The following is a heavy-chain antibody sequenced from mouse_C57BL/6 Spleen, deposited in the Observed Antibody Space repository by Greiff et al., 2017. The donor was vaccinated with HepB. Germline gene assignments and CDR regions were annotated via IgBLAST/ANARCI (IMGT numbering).Heavy chain of an antibody. CDR2: IHPNSGST. J-gene: IGHJ4*01. Sequence: QVQLQQPGAELVKPGASVKLSCKASGYTFTSYWMHWVKQRPGQGLEWIGMIHPNSGSTNYNEKFKSKATLTVDKSSSTAYMQLSRLTSEDSAVYYCARSPYYGSSPYAMDYWGQGTSVTVSS. V-gene: IGHV1-64*01. CDR1: GYTFTSYW. D-gene: IGHD1-1*01. CDR3: ARSPYYGSSPYAMDY.